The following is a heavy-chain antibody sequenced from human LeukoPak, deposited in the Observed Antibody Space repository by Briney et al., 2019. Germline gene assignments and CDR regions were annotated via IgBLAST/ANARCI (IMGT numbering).Heavy chain of an antibody. J-gene: IGHJ4*02. CDR3: ARRAGGGSYFATTYFFDY. CDR1: GYSFTSYW. D-gene: IGHD1-26*01. CDR2: IYPGDSDA. V-gene: IGHV5-51*01. Sequence: GESLKISCKGSGYSFTSYWIGWVRQMPGKGLEWMGIIYPGDSDATYSPSFQGQVTISADKSISTAYLQWSSLKASDTAMYYCARRAGGGSYFATTYFFDYWGQGTLVTVSS.